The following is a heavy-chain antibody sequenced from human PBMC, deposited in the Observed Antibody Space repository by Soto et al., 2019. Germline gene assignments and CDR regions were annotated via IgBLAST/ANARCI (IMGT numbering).Heavy chain of an antibody. Sequence: PSETLSLTCAVSGGSISAYSWSWVRQPPGKGLEWIGNIHYNGNTKYNPSLKSRVSMSVDTSKNQFSLRLISVTAADTAKYFCGREGNLGRWLQPLDFWGQGTLVTVSS. J-gene: IGHJ4*02. CDR1: GGSISAYS. D-gene: IGHD5-12*01. CDR3: GREGNLGRWLQPLDF. V-gene: IGHV4-59*01. CDR2: IHYNGNT.